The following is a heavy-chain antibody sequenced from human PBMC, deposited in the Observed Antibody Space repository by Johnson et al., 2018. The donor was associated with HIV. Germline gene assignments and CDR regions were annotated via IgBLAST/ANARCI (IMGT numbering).Heavy chain of an antibody. Sequence: VQLVESGGGLVQPGGSLRLSCAASRFTFSRYWMSWVRQAPGKGLEWVANIKQDGSNKYYADSVKGRITISRDNSKNTLYLQMNSLRAEDTAVYYCAKERKLGGLYPAFDIWGQGTMVTVSS. CDR1: RFTFSRYW. J-gene: IGHJ3*02. CDR2: IKQDGSNK. V-gene: IGHV3-7*01. D-gene: IGHD7-27*01. CDR3: AKERKLGGLYPAFDI.